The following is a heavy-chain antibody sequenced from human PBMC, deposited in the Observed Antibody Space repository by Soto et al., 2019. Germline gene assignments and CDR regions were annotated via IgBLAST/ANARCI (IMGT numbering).Heavy chain of an antibody. V-gene: IGHV4-59*01. Sequence: QVQLQESGPGLVKPSETLSLTYTVSGGSITTYHWSWIRQSPGKGLEWIGYIFNSGSTNYNPSFESRVSISVDTSKSQLSLKLSSVTAADTAVYYCAKFADCSNGVCLGPFDPWGQGTLVTVSS. CDR2: IFNSGST. J-gene: IGHJ5*02. CDR1: GGSITTYH. CDR3: AKFADCSNGVCLGPFDP. D-gene: IGHD2-8*01.